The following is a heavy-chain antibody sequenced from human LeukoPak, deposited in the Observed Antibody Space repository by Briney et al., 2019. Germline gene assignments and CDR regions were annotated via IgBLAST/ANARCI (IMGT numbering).Heavy chain of an antibody. CDR2: IYPSGNT. Sequence: SETLSLTCTVSGGSISSYFWTRIRQPAGKGLEWIGRIYPSGNTYYNPSLKSRVSMSVDTSKNQFSLNLTSVTAADTAVYYCARQLTGNWFDPWGQGTLVTVSS. CDR3: ARQLTGNWFDP. J-gene: IGHJ5*02. D-gene: IGHD1-1*01. CDR1: GGSISSYF. V-gene: IGHV4-4*07.